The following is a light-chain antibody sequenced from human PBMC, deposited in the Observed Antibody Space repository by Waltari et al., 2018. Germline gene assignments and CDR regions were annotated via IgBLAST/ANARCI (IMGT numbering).Light chain of an antibody. CDR3: LSYTSSSTYV. CDR2: EVS. Sequence: QSALTQPASVSGSPGQSITFSCTGTGSDVGGYDYVSWYQQHPGKVPKLMIYEVSNRPSGVSNRFSGSKSGNTASLTSSGLQAEDEADYYCLSYTSSSTYVFGTGTKVTVL. V-gene: IGLV2-14*01. CDR1: GSDVGGYDY. J-gene: IGLJ1*01.